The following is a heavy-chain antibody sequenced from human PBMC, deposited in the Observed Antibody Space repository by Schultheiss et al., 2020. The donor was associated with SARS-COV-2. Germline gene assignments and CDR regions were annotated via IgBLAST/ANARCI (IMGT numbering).Heavy chain of an antibody. CDR1: GYTFTGYY. J-gene: IGHJ6*02. Sequence: ASVKVSCKASGYTFTGYYMHWVRQAPGQGLEWMGWINPNSGGTNYAQKFQGWVTMTRDTSISTAYMELSRLRSDDTAEYYCARDNPVLRYFDWLSTYYYYGMDVWGQGTTVTVSS. CDR2: INPNSGGT. D-gene: IGHD3-9*01. CDR3: ARDNPVLRYFDWLSTYYYYGMDV. V-gene: IGHV1-2*04.